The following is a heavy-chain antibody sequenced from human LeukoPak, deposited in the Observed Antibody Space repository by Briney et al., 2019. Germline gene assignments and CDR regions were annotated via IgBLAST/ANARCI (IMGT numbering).Heavy chain of an antibody. CDR3: ARGLRYFDWPYLEQGAFDI. CDR2: IKQEGSEQ. J-gene: IGHJ3*02. Sequence: GRSLRLSCAASGFTFSSYWMSCVRPAPRKRPERVANIKQEGSEQTTVDSVKGRFTITRDNAKNSLYLQMNSLRAEDTAVYYCARGLRYFDWPYLEQGAFDIWGQGTMVTVSS. D-gene: IGHD3-9*01. V-gene: IGHV3-7*03. CDR1: GFTFSSYW.